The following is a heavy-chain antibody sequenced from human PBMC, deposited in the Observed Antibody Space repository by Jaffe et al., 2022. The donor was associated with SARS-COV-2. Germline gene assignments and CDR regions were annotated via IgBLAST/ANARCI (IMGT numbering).Heavy chain of an antibody. V-gene: IGHV4-31*03. J-gene: IGHJ6*02. Sequence: QVQLQESGPGLVKPSQTLSLTCSVSGGSISSGGYYWSWIRQHPGKGLEWIGSIHYSGSTYYNPSLKSRVTISADISENQFSLNLSSVTAADTAVYFCARETIGLKSGTDVWGQGTTVTVSS. CDR2: IHYSGST. D-gene: IGHD2-15*01. CDR3: ARETIGLKSGTDV. CDR1: GGSISSGGYY.